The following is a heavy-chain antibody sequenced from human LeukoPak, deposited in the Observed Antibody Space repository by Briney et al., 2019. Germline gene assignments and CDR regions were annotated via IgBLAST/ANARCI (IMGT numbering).Heavy chain of an antibody. CDR1: GFTFSSYE. V-gene: IGHV3-48*03. J-gene: IGHJ4*02. Sequence: GGSLRLSCAASGFTFSSYEMNWVRQAPGKGLEWVSYIDTSSGTIHYGDSVKGRFTISRDNAKNSLYLQMNGLRVEDTAVYYCARDATVGVPGTLYFDHWGQGILVTVSS. CDR2: IDTSSGTI. CDR3: ARDATVGVPGTLYFDH. D-gene: IGHD6-19*01.